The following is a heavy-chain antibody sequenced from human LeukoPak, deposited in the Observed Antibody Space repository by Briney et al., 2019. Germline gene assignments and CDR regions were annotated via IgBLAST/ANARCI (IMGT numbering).Heavy chain of an antibody. V-gene: IGHV1-46*01. CDR1: GYTFTSYY. J-gene: IGHJ5*02. CDR3: ARDGRVAGTGENWFDP. D-gene: IGHD6-19*01. Sequence: ASVKVSCKASGYTFTSYYMHWVRQAPGQGLEWMGIINPSGGSTSYAQKFQGRVTMTRDTSTSTVYMELSSLRSEGTAVYYCARDGRVAGTGENWFDPWGQGTLVTVSS. CDR2: INPSGGST.